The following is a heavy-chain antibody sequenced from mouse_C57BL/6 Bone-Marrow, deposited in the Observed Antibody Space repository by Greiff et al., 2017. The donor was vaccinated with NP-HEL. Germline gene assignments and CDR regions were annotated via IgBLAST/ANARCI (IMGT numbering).Heavy chain of an antibody. V-gene: IGHV1-82*01. Sequence: QVQLKESGPELVKPGASVKISCKASGYAFSSSWMNWVKQRPGKGLEWIGRIYPGDGDTNYNGKFKGKATLTADKSSSTAYMQLSSLTSEDSAVYFCARSLYDGYYVTFAYWGQGTLVTVSA. CDR1: GYAFSSSW. J-gene: IGHJ3*01. CDR3: ARSLYDGYYVTFAY. CDR2: IYPGDGDT. D-gene: IGHD2-3*01.